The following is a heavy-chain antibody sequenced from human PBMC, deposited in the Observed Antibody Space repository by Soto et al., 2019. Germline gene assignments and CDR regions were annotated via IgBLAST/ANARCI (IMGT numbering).Heavy chain of an antibody. V-gene: IGHV4-59*01. CDR3: ARVYGPSGYQGFDY. Sequence: QVQLQESGPGLVKPSETLSLTCTVSGGSISSYYWSWIRQPPGKGLEWIGYIYYSGSTNYNPSLKSRVTISVDTSKTQFSLKLSSVTAADTAVYYCARVYGPSGYQGFDYWGQGTLVTVSS. D-gene: IGHD3-22*01. CDR2: IYYSGST. CDR1: GGSISSYY. J-gene: IGHJ4*02.